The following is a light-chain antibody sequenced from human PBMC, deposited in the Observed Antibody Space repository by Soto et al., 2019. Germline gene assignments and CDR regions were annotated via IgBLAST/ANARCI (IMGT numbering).Light chain of an antibody. Sequence: QSVLTQPPSASGSPGQSVTISSTGTSTDVGGYDYVSWYQQHPGKVPKLMIYEVNKRPSGVPDRFSGSKSGNTASLTVSGLQPEDEADYYCTSYAGGNNVFGTGTKVTVL. CDR2: EVN. CDR3: TSYAGGNNV. CDR1: STDVGGYDY. V-gene: IGLV2-8*01. J-gene: IGLJ1*01.